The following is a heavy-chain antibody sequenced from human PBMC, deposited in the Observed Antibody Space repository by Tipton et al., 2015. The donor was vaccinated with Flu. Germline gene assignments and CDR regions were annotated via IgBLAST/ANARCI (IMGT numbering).Heavy chain of an antibody. CDR3: ARVLGNSHSYGMDV. CDR2: INTSGNT. J-gene: IGHJ6*02. V-gene: IGHV4-4*07. Sequence: TLSLTCTVSGGSLSSYFWSWIRQPAGKGLEWIGRINTSGNTNYNPSLQSRVTLSGDTSKNQFPLQLRSVTAADTAVYYCARVLGNSHSYGMDVLGQGTTVTVS. CDR1: GGSLSSYF. D-gene: IGHD1-1*01.